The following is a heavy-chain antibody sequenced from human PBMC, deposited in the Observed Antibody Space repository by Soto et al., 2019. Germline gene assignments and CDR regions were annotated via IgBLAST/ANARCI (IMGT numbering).Heavy chain of an antibody. Sequence: ASVKVSCKASGYTFTSYYRHWVRQAPGQGLEWMGIINPSGGSTSYAQKFQGRVTMTRDTSTSTVYMELSSLRSEDTAVYYCARGPVKTYDSSGYYSGGWFDPWGQGTLVTHSS. J-gene: IGHJ5*02. CDR3: ARGPVKTYDSSGYYSGGWFDP. CDR1: GYTFTSYY. D-gene: IGHD3-22*01. CDR2: INPSGGST. V-gene: IGHV1-46*01.